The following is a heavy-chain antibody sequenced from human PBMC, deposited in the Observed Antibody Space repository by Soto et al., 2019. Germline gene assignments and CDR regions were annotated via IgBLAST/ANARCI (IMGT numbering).Heavy chain of an antibody. J-gene: IGHJ5*02. D-gene: IGHD2-21*02. CDR1: GGSISSGGYY. Sequence: SETLSLTCTVSGGSISSGGYYWSWIRQHPGKGLEWIGYIYYSGSAYYNPSLKSRVTISVDTSKNQFSLKLSSVTAADTAVYYCGRHHSDLWFDPWGQGTLVTVSS. V-gene: IGHV4-31*03. CDR2: IYYSGSA. CDR3: GRHHSDLWFDP.